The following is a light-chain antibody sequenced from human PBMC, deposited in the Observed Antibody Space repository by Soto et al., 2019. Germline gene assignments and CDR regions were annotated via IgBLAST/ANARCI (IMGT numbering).Light chain of an antibody. Sequence: EIVLTQSPATLSMSPGERATLFCRASQNVGTSLAWYQQIPGQPPRLLIHGASIRATGVPARFTGSGSGTEFTLTISGLQSEDLAVYYCQRYNDWPPWTFGQGTKVDI. V-gene: IGKV3-15*01. CDR1: QNVGTS. CDR2: GAS. CDR3: QRYNDWPPWT. J-gene: IGKJ1*01.